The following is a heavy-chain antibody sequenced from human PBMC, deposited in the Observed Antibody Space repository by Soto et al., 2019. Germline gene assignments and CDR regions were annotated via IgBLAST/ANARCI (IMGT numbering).Heavy chain of an antibody. CDR1: GLTVSNNY. V-gene: IGHV3-53*01. CDR2: VYSGGSS. J-gene: IGHJ4*02. Sequence: GSLRLSCSACGLTVSNNYMSWVRHARGKGLEWVSLVYSGGSSYYAYSVKGRFTISRDNSKNTLYLQMNSLRAEDTAVYYCARGRFYSSSSSGPFDYWGQGTLVTVSS. D-gene: IGHD6-6*01. CDR3: ARGRFYSSSSSGPFDY.